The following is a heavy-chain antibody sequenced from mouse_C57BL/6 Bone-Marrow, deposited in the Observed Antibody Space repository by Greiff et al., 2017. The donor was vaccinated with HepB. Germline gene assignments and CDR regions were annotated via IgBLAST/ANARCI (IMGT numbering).Heavy chain of an antibody. CDR2: INSDGGST. D-gene: IGHD2-4*01. CDR1: EYEFPSHD. V-gene: IGHV5-2*01. J-gene: IGHJ2*01. Sequence: EVQLQESGGGLVQPGESLKLSCESNEYEFPSHDMSWVRKTPEKRLELVAAINSDGGSTYYPDTMERRFIISRDNTKKTLYLQMSSLRSEDTALYYCTRATMITTGTPYFDYWGQGTTLTVSS. CDR3: TRATMITTGTPYFDY.